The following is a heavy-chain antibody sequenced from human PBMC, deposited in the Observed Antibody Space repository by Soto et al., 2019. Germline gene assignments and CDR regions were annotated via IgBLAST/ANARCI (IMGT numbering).Heavy chain of an antibody. CDR3: AHIVPFDYRGYNFEF. CDR1: GFSLSTHTVG. V-gene: IGHV2-5*02. Sequence: QITLKESGPTLVKPTQTLTLTCTFYGFSLSTHTVGVAWIRQPPGKALEWLALIYWDEDKRYNPSRKSRLTITQDTSKSPVVLTMTNMDPVDTATYYCAHIVPFDYRGYNFEFWGQGILVTVSS. D-gene: IGHD3-9*01. J-gene: IGHJ4*02. CDR2: IYWDEDK.